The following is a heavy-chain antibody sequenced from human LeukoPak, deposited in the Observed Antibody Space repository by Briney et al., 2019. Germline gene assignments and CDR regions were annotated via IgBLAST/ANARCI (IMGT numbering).Heavy chain of an antibody. V-gene: IGHV4-31*03. J-gene: IGHJ4*02. D-gene: IGHD2-2*01. CDR2: IYYNGST. CDR1: GGSISSGGYY. Sequence: SQTLSLTCTVSGGSISSGGYYWSWIRQHPGKGLEWIGYIYYNGSTYYNPSLKSRVTISVDTSKNQFSLKLSSVTAADTAVYYCARARYQLLPTFDYWGQGTLVTVSS. CDR3: ARARYQLLPTFDY.